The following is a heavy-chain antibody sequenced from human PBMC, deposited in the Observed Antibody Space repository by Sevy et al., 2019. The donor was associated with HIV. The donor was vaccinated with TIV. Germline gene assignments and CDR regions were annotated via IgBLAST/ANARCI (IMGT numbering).Heavy chain of an antibody. CDR2: IQYDGSNK. CDR1: GFSFSSYG. D-gene: IGHD1-1*01. V-gene: IGHV3-30*02. J-gene: IGHJ4*02. Sequence: GGSLRLSCAASGFSFSSYGMHWVRQAPGKGLEWMSYIQYDGSNKDYADSVKGRFTISRDNSKNTLYLQMDSLRAEDTAVYYCARAVLEISTWRSDYWGQGTLVTVSS. CDR3: ARAVLEISTWRSDY.